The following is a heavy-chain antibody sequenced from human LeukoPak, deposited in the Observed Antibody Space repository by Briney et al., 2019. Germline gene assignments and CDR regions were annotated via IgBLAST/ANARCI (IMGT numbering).Heavy chain of an antibody. Sequence: SGDPLSLTCAVYGASFSDSYWGLVRQSPRKGLEWVGEINNCGSTSYNPSLNCRVIMPVDRSKNQFSLRLTSVTAADTAVYYCARGRYGPRLGNWGQGTLVTVSS. CDR3: ARGRYGPRLGN. CDR1: GASFSDSY. J-gene: IGHJ4*02. D-gene: IGHD3-16*01. CDR2: INNCGST. V-gene: IGHV4-34*01.